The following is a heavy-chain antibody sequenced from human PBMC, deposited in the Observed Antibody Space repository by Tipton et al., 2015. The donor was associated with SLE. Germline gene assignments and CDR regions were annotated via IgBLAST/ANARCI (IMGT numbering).Heavy chain of an antibody. Sequence: TLSLTCTVSGGSISSVRYYWSWIRQPAGKELEWIGRIYASGKTNYNPSLESRVTISGDTAKNQFSLRLSSVTAADTAVYYCARGRDLPYWGQGTLVTVSS. CDR3: ARGRDLPY. CDR1: GGSISSVRYY. CDR2: IYASGKT. J-gene: IGHJ4*02. V-gene: IGHV4-61*02.